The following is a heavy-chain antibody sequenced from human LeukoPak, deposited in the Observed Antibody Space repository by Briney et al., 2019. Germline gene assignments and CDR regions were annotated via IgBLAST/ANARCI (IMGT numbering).Heavy chain of an antibody. D-gene: IGHD1-1*01. CDR3: ARGDFTTIDY. J-gene: IGHJ4*02. Sequence: PSETLSLTCAVYGGSFSGYYWSWIRQPPGKGLEWIGEINHSGSTNYNPSLKSRVTISVDTSKNQFSLKLSSVTAAGTAVYYCARGDFTTIDYWGQGTLVTVSS. CDR2: INHSGST. V-gene: IGHV4-34*01. CDR1: GGSFSGYY.